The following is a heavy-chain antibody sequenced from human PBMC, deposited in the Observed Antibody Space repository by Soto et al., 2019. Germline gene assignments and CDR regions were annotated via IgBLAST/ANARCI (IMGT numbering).Heavy chain of an antibody. V-gene: IGHV3-30*18. CDR2: ISYDGSNK. CDR3: AKDRDDYYYYYGMDV. Sequence: QVQLVESGGGVVQPGRSLRLSCAASGFTFSSYGMHWVRQAPGKGLEWVAVISYDGSNKYYADSVKGRFTISRDNSKNKLYLQMNSLRAEDTAVYYCAKDRDDYYYYYGMDVWGQGTTVTVSS. J-gene: IGHJ6*02. CDR1: GFTFSSYG.